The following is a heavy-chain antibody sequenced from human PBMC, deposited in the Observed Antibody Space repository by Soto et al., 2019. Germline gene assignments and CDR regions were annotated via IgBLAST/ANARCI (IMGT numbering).Heavy chain of an antibody. CDR3: ARGNDFWSGYYN. V-gene: IGHV4-34*01. CDR1: GGSFSGYY. CDR2: INHSGST. J-gene: IGHJ4*02. D-gene: IGHD3-3*01. Sequence: SETLSLTCAVYGGSFSGYYWSWIRQPPGKGLEWIGEINHSGSTNYNPSLKSRVTISVDTSKNQFSLKLTSVTAADTAVYYCARGNDFWSGYYNWGQGTLVTAPQ.